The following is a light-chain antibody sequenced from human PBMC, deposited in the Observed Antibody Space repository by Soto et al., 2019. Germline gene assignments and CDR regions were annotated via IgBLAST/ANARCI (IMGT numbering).Light chain of an antibody. CDR1: SSDVGGYNY. Sequence: QSALTQPASVSGYPGQSITISCTGTSSDVGGYNYVSWYRQHPGRAPKLMIYDVSNRPSGVSNRISGSKSGNTASLTISGMEAEDEADYYFSAYTRSSTDVFGTVTKMTVL. J-gene: IGLJ1*01. CDR3: SAYTRSSTDV. V-gene: IGLV2-14*01. CDR2: DVS.